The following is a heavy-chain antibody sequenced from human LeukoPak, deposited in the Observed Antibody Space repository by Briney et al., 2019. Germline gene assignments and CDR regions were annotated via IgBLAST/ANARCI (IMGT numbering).Heavy chain of an antibody. V-gene: IGHV3-23*01. CDR1: GFTFSSYA. CDR3: AKGGGIVVVPAAINSAFDY. Sequence: GSLRLSCAASGFTFSSYAMSWVRQAPGKGLEWVSAISGSGGSTYYADSVKGRFTISRDNSKNTLYLQMNSLRAEDTAVYYCAKGGGIVVVPAAINSAFDYWGQGTLVTVSS. CDR2: ISGSGGST. J-gene: IGHJ4*02. D-gene: IGHD2-2*02.